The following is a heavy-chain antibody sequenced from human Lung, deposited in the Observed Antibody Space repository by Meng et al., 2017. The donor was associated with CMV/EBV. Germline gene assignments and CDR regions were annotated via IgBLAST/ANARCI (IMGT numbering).Heavy chain of an antibody. CDR2: ISWDSGSI. Sequence: GGSXRLXCAASGFTFDDYAMHWVRQAPGKGLEWVSGISWDSGSIGYADSVKGRFTISRDNAKNSLYLQMNSLRAEDTALYYCAKDIFPATVTTSFLDYWGQGTLVPFSS. J-gene: IGHJ4*02. D-gene: IGHD4-17*01. CDR1: GFTFDDYA. CDR3: AKDIFPATVTTSFLDY. V-gene: IGHV3-9*01.